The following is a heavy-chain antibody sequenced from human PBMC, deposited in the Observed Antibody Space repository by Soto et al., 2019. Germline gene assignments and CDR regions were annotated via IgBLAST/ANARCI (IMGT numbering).Heavy chain of an antibody. CDR1: GFTFDDYA. V-gene: IGHV3-9*01. CDR2: ISWNSGTT. J-gene: IGHJ4*02. D-gene: IGHD3-10*01. CDR3: AKDTNSGGPAQIDY. Sequence: EVQLVESGGGLVQPGRSLRLSCAASGFTFDDYAMHWVRQAPGKGLEWVSRISWNSGTTVYADSVKGRFTISRDNAKNYLYLQMNSLRPEDTALYYCAKDTNSGGPAQIDYWGQGTLVTVSS.